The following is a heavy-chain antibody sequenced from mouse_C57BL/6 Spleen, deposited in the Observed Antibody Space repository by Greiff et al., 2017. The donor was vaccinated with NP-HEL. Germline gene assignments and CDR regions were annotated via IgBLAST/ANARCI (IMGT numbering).Heavy chain of an antibody. D-gene: IGHD2-1*01. J-gene: IGHJ2*01. Sequence: QVQLQQSGPELVKPGASVKISCKASGYAFSSSWMNWVKQRPGKGLEWIGRIYPGDGDTNYNGKFKGKATLTADKSSSTAYMQLSSLTSEDSAVYFCVEFYYGNFYYFDYWGQGTTLTVSS. CDR3: VEFYYGNFYYFDY. V-gene: IGHV1-82*01. CDR2: IYPGDGDT. CDR1: GYAFSSSW.